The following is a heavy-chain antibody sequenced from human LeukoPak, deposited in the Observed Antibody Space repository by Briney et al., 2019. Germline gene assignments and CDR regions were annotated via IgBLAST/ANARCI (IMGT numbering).Heavy chain of an antibody. D-gene: IGHD2-2*01. CDR3: ARGDCSSTSCQWRSDNWFDP. J-gene: IGHJ5*02. V-gene: IGHV1-18*01. Sequence: ASVKVSCKASGYTFTSYGISWVRQAPGQGLEWMGWISAYNGNTNYAQKLQGRVTMTTDTSTSTAYMELRSLRSDDTAVYYCARGDCSSTSCQWRSDNWFDPWGQGTLVTVSS. CDR2: ISAYNGNT. CDR1: GYTFTSYG.